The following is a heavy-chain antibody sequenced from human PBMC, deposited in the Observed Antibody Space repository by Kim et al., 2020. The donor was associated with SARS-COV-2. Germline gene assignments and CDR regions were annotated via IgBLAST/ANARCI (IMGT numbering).Heavy chain of an antibody. D-gene: IGHD6-6*01. CDR3: ARDGYSSSLLDY. J-gene: IGHJ4*02. CDR2: IYYSGST. CDR1: GGSISSGGYY. Sequence: SETLSLTCTVSGGSISSGGYYWSWIRQHPGKGLEWIGYIYYSGSTYYNPSLKSRVTISVDTSKNQFSLKLSSVTAADTAVYYCARDGYSSSLLDYWGQGTLVTVSS. V-gene: IGHV4-31*03.